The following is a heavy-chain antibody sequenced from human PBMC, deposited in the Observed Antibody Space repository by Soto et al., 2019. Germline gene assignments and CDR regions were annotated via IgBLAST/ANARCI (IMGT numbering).Heavy chain of an antibody. Sequence: ASVKVSCKASGYTFTSYGISWVRQAPGQGLEWMGWISAYNGNTNYAQKLQGRVTMTTDTSTSTAYMELRSLRSDDTAVYYCARFGREEWLRPQPVYYYYYMDVWGKGTTVTVSS. CDR2: ISAYNGNT. CDR1: GYTFTSYG. J-gene: IGHJ6*03. V-gene: IGHV1-18*01. CDR3: ARFGREEWLRPQPVYYYYYMDV. D-gene: IGHD5-12*01.